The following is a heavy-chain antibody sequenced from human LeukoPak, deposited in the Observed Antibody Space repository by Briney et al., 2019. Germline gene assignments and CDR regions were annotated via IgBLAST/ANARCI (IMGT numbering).Heavy chain of an antibody. Sequence: ASVKVSCKASGYTFTSYYMHWVRQAPGQGLEWMGIINPSGGSTSYAQKFQGRVTMTRDMSTSTVYMELSSLRAEDTAVYYCARDTMVRGVHFDYWGQGTLVTVSS. CDR2: INPSGGST. CDR3: ARDTMVRGVHFDY. V-gene: IGHV1-46*01. D-gene: IGHD3-10*01. CDR1: GYTFTSYY. J-gene: IGHJ4*02.